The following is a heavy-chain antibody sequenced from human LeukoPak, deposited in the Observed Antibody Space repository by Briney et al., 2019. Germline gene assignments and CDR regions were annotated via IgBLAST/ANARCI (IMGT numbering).Heavy chain of an antibody. D-gene: IGHD3-10*01. Sequence: ASVKVSCKASGGTFSSYAISWVRQAPGQGLEWMGGIIPIFGTANYAQKFQGRVTITADESTSIAYMELSSLRAEDTAVYYCAREADYYGSGNGDNWGQGTLVTVSS. V-gene: IGHV1-69*13. CDR2: IIPIFGTA. J-gene: IGHJ4*02. CDR1: GGTFSSYA. CDR3: AREADYYGSGNGDN.